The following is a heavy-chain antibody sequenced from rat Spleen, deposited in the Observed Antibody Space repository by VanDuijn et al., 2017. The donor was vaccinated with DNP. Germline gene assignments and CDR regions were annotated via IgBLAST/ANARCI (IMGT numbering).Heavy chain of an antibody. J-gene: IGHJ2*01. CDR3: ARRYYYSGEDYFDF. CDR2: ISTGGGNT. D-gene: IGHD1-1*01. Sequence: EVQLVESGGGLVQPGRSLKLSCAASGFTFSNYDMAWVRQTPTKGLEWVASISTGGGNTYYRDSVKGRFTISRDNAKNTQYLQMDSLRSEDTATYYCARRYYYSGEDYFDFWGQGVMVTVSS. CDR1: GFTFSNYD. V-gene: IGHV5S13*01.